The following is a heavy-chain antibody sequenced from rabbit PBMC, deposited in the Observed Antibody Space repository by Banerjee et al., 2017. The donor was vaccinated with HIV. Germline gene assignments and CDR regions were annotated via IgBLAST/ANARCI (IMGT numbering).Heavy chain of an antibody. Sequence: QEQLVESGGGLVTLGGSLKLSCKASGIDLSSDGFSWVRQAPGKGLEWIAYIYSDYGVTDYASWAKGRFTISKTSSTTVTLQMTSLTAADTATYFCARDVYGGYGYDLWGPGTLVTVS. CDR1: GIDLSSDGF. V-gene: IGHV1S45*01. CDR2: IYSDYGVT. J-gene: IGHJ4*01. CDR3: ARDVYGGYGYDL. D-gene: IGHD6-1*01.